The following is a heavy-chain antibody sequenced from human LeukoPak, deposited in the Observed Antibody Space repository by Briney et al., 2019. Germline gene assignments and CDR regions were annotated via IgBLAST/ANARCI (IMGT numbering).Heavy chain of an antibody. CDR1: GYTFTSYD. Sequence: ASVKVSCKASGYTFTSYDINWVRQATEQGLEWMGWMNPNSGNTGYAQKFQGRVTMTRNTSISTAYMELSSLRSEDTAVYYCAREAGPGILWFRELSRRRDAFDIWGQGTMVTVSS. D-gene: IGHD3-10*01. CDR2: MNPNSGNT. V-gene: IGHV1-8*01. J-gene: IGHJ3*02. CDR3: AREAGPGILWFRELSRRRDAFDI.